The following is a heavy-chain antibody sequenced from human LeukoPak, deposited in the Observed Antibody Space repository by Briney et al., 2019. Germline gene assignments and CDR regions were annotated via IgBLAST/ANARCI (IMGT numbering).Heavy chain of an antibody. D-gene: IGHD3-16*01. V-gene: IGHV4-4*07. Sequence: PSETLSLTCSVWGRSISTSYWSWIGQPAGKGLEWIGRVYTSGGTNYNPSLNSRLTLSVDTSKNQFSLTLTSMTAADTAVYYCARGGWNYDDWVQGTLVTVSS. CDR3: ARGGWNYDD. CDR2: VYTSGGT. J-gene: IGHJ4*02. CDR1: GRSISTSY.